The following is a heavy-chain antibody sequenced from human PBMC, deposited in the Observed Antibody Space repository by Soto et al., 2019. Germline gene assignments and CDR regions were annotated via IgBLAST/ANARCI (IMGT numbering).Heavy chain of an antibody. J-gene: IGHJ6*02. CDR1: GFTFSSYA. CDR2: ISSNGGST. Sequence: GGSLRLSCSASGFTFSSYAMHWVRQAPGKGLEYVSAISSNGGSTYYADSVKDRFTISRDNSKNTLYLQMSSLRAEDMAVYYCVKGGEGDGSSWTRYYYYGMDVWGQGTTVTVSS. V-gene: IGHV3-64D*08. CDR3: VKGGEGDGSSWTRYYYYGMDV. D-gene: IGHD6-13*01.